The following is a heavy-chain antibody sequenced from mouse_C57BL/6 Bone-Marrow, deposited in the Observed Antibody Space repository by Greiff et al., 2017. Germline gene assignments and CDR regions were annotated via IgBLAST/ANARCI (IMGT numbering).Heavy chain of an antibody. D-gene: IGHD1-1*01. V-gene: IGHV1-15*01. Sequence: LVESGAELVRPGASVTLSCKASGYTFTDYEMHWVKQTPVHGLEWIGAIDPETGGTAYNQKFKGKAILTADKSSSTAYMELRSLTSEDSAVYYCTRGYYYGSSYYAMDYWGQGTSVTVSS. J-gene: IGHJ4*01. CDR3: TRGYYYGSSYYAMDY. CDR2: IDPETGGT. CDR1: GYTFTDYE.